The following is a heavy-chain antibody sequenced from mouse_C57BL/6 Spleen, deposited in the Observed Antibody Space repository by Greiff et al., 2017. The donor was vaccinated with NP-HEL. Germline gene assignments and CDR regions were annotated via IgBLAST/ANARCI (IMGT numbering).Heavy chain of an antibody. D-gene: IGHD1-1*01. Sequence: EVKLMESGPELVKPGASVKMSCKASGYTFTDYNMHWVKQSHGKSLEWIGYINPNNGGTSYNQKFKGKATLTVNKSSSTAYMELRSLTSEDSAVYYCARGANYYGSSWYFDVWGTGTTVTVSS. V-gene: IGHV1-22*01. CDR1: GYTFTDYN. J-gene: IGHJ1*03. CDR3: ARGANYYGSSWYFDV. CDR2: INPNNGGT.